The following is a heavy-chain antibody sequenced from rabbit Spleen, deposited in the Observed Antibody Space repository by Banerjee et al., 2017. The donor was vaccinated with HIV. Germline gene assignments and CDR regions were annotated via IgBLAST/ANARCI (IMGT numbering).Heavy chain of an antibody. J-gene: IGHJ4*01. V-gene: IGHV1S45*01. Sequence: EESGGDLVKPEGSLTLTCTASGFTLSSYWICWVRQAPGKGLEWIACIDAGSSGSTYYASWATGRFTVSKTSSTTVTLKMTRLTAADTATYFCARGAWSTDCMNLWGQGTLVTV. CDR3: ARGAWSTDCMNL. CDR1: GFTLSSYW. CDR2: IDAGSSGST. D-gene: IGHD7-1*01.